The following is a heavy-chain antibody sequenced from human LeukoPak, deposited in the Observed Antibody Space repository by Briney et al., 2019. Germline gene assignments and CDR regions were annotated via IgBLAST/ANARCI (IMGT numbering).Heavy chain of an antibody. CDR1: GGSISSYY. J-gene: IGHJ5*02. CDR2: IYYSGST. D-gene: IGHD3-9*01. CDR3: ARGKAVLRYFDWTSTTWGRGNWFDP. V-gene: IGHV4-59*08. Sequence: SETLSLTCTVSGGSISSYYWNWIRQPPGKGLEWIGYIYYSGSTNYNPSLKSRVTISVDTSKNQFSLKLSSVTAADTAVYYCARGKAVLRYFDWTSTTWGRGNWFDPWGQGTLVTVSS.